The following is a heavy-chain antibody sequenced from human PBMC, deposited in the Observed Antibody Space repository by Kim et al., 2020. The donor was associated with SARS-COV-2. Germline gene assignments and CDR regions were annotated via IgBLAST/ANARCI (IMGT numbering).Heavy chain of an antibody. V-gene: IGHV3-23*01. CDR3: ARSITMVRGPHDY. CDR2: ISGSGGST. J-gene: IGHJ4*02. CDR1: GFTFSSYA. D-gene: IGHD3-10*01. Sequence: GGSLILSCAASGFTFSSYAMSWVRQAPGKGLEWVSAISGSGGSTYYADSVKGRFTISRDNSKNTLYLQMNSLRAEDTAVYYCARSITMVRGPHDYWGQGTLVTVSS.